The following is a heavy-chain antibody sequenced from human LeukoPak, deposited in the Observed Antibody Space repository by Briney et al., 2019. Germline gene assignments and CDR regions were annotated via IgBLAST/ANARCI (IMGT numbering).Heavy chain of an antibody. D-gene: IGHD3-9*01. J-gene: IGHJ5*02. V-gene: IGHV3-9*01. CDR3: AKDGELRYLTGYGWFDP. CDR1: GFTFDDYA. CDR2: ISWNSGSI. Sequence: GGSLRLSCAASGFTFDDYAMHWVRHAPGKGLEWVSGISWNSGSIGYADSVKGRFTISRDNAKNSLYLQMNSLRAEDTALYYCAKDGELRYLTGYGWFDPWGQGTLVTVSS.